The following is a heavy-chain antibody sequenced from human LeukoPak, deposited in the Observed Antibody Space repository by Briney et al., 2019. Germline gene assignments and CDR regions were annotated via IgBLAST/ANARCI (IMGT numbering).Heavy chain of an antibody. D-gene: IGHD6-6*01. CDR3: ARGLFGAAPRLFDY. CDR2: INHSGST. CDR1: GGSFSGYY. Sequence: SETLSLTCAVYGGSFSGYYWSWIRQPPGKGLEWIGEINHSGSTNYNPSLKSRVTISVDTSKNQFSLKLSSVTAADTAVYYCARGLFGAAPRLFDYWGQGALVTVSS. V-gene: IGHV4-34*01. J-gene: IGHJ4*02.